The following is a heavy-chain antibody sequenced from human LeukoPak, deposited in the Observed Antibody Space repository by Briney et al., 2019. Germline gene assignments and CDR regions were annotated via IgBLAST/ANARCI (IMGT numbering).Heavy chain of an antibody. CDR1: GGSISSSSYY. CDR2: IYYSGST. CDR3: ARQEYSSSSNLD. D-gene: IGHD6-6*01. V-gene: IGHV4-39*01. J-gene: IGHJ4*02. Sequence: PSETLSLTCTVSGGSISSSSYYWGWIRQPPGKGLEWIGSIYYSGSTYYNPSLKSRVTISVDTSKNQFSLKLSSVTAADTAVYYCARQEYSSSSNLDWGQGTLVTVSS.